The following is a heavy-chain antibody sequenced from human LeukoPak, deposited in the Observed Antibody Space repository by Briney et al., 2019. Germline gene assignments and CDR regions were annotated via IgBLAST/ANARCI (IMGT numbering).Heavy chain of an antibody. CDR3: AKARKISLRYLFDP. CDR2: IYYSGST. J-gene: IGHJ5*02. Sequence: SETLSLTCTVSGGSISSSSYYWGWIRQPPGKGLEWIGSIYYSGSTYYNPSLKSRVTISVDTSKNQFSLKLSSVTAADTAVYYCAKARKISLRYLFDPWGQGTLVTVSS. D-gene: IGHD3-9*01. V-gene: IGHV4-39*07. CDR1: GGSISSSSYY.